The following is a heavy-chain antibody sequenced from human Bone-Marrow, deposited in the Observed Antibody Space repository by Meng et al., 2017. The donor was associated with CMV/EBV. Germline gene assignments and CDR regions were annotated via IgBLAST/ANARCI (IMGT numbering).Heavy chain of an antibody. Sequence: GESLKISCAASGFTFSSYSMNWVRQAPGKGLEWVSSISSSSSYIYYADSVKGRFNTSRDNAKNSLYLQMNSLRAEDTAVYYCARDYCSSTSCYSYYYGMDVWGQGTTVTVSS. J-gene: IGHJ6*02. CDR2: ISSSSSYI. V-gene: IGHV3-21*01. CDR3: ARDYCSSTSCYSYYYGMDV. CDR1: GFTFSSYS. D-gene: IGHD2-2*02.